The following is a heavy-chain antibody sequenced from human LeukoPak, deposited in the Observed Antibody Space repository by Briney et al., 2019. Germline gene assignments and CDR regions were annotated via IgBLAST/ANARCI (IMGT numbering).Heavy chain of an antibody. V-gene: IGHV4-39*07. Sequence: SETLSLTCTVSGGSISSSSYYWGWIRQPPGKGLEWIGEINHSGSTNYNPSLKSRVTISVDTSKNQFSLKLSSVTAADTAVYYCARRRYYGGTTQFDYWGQGTLVTVSS. CDR2: INHSGST. D-gene: IGHD1/OR15-1a*01. CDR3: ARRRYYGGTTQFDY. J-gene: IGHJ4*02. CDR1: GGSISSSSYY.